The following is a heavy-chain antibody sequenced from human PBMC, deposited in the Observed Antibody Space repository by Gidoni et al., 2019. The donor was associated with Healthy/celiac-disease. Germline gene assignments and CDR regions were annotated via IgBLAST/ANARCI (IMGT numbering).Heavy chain of an antibody. D-gene: IGHD4-17*01. CDR3: ARTKRTTVTTFAFDI. CDR1: GFTFSSYW. CDR2: INSDGSST. Sequence: EVQLVESGGGLVQPGGSLRLSCAASGFTFSSYWMHWVRQAPGKGLVWVSRINSDGSSTSYADSVKGQFTISRDNAKNTLYLQMNSLRAEDTAVYYCARTKRTTVTTFAFDIWGQGTMVTVSS. J-gene: IGHJ3*02. V-gene: IGHV3-74*01.